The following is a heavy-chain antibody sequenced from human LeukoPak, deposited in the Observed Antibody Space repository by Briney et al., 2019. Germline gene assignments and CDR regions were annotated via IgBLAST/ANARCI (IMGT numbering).Heavy chain of an antibody. CDR1: VFTFSGYA. CDR2: ISGSGGST. CDR3: AKTSETGTTYYFDY. J-gene: IGHJ4*02. V-gene: IGHV3-23*01. D-gene: IGHD1-1*01. Sequence: PGGSLRLSCAPSVFTFSGYAMSSVPQAPGKGLEWVSAISGSGGSTYYADSVKGRFTISRDNSKNTLYLQMNSLRAEDTAVYYCAKTSETGTTYYFDYWGEGTLVTASS.